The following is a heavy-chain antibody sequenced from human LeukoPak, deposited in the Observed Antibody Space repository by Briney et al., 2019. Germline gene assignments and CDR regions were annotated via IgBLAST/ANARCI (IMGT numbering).Heavy chain of an antibody. CDR1: GGSISSYY. J-gene: IGHJ6*02. CDR3: ARSLREGADFWSGSIGYYYYYGMDV. Sequence: PSETLSLTCTVSGGSISSYYWSWIRQPPGKGLEWIGYIYYSGSTNYNPSLKSRVTISVDTSKNQFSLKLSSVTAADTAVYYCARSLREGADFWSGSIGYYYYYGMDVWGQGTTVTVSS. D-gene: IGHD3-3*01. CDR2: IYYSGST. V-gene: IGHV4-59*01.